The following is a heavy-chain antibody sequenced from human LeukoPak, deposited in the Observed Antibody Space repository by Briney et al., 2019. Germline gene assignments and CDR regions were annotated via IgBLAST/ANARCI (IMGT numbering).Heavy chain of an antibody. CDR1: GGSFSDYY. D-gene: IGHD3-22*01. CDR2: INHSGST. CDR3: ARTGYYYDSSGYYYTDY. V-gene: IGHV4-34*01. Sequence: PSETLSLTCAVSGGSFSDYYWSWIRQSPIKGLEWIGEINHSGSTHYNPSLKSRVTISVDTSKNQFSLRLTSVTAADTAVYYCARTGYYYDSSGYYYTDYWGQGTLVTVSS. J-gene: IGHJ4*02.